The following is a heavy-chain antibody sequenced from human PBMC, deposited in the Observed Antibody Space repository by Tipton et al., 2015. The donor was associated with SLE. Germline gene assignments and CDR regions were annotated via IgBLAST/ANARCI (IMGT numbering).Heavy chain of an antibody. Sequence: GSLRLSCAASGFTFSSYWMNWVRQAPGKGLEWVANIKQDGSAKYYVDSVKGRFTTSRDNAKNSLFLQMDSLRAEDTAVYFCGRCRFLGWLLPEGGKYYLDSWGQGTLVTVSS. CDR2: IKQDGSAK. V-gene: IGHV3-7*01. J-gene: IGHJ4*02. CDR1: GFTFSSYW. CDR3: GRCRFLGWLLPEGGKYYLDS. D-gene: IGHD3-3*01.